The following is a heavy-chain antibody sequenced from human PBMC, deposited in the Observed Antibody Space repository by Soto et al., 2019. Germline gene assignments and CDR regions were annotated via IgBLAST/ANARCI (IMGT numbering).Heavy chain of an antibody. J-gene: IGHJ6*03. Sequence: GGSLRLSCAASGFTFSSYAMSWVRQAPGKGLEWVSAISGSSGSTYYADSVKGRFTISRDNSKNTLYLQVNSLRAEDTAVYYCAKAKSYGSGGYYYYYYMDVWGKGTTVTVSS. V-gene: IGHV3-23*01. CDR2: ISGSSGST. CDR3: AKAKSYGSGGYYYYYYMDV. D-gene: IGHD3-10*01. CDR1: GFTFSSYA.